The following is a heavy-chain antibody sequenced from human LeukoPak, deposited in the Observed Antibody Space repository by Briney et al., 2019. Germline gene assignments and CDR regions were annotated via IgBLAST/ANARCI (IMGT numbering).Heavy chain of an antibody. Sequence: GGSLRLSCAASGFTFSSYAMSWVRQAPGQGLEWVSAISGSGGSPYYADSVKGRFTISKDNSKNTLYLQMNSLRAEDTAVYYCAKDSNTAMVLSNFDYWGQGTLVTVSS. D-gene: IGHD5-18*01. J-gene: IGHJ4*02. CDR3: AKDSNTAMVLSNFDY. CDR1: GFTFSSYA. CDR2: ISGSGGSP. V-gene: IGHV3-23*01.